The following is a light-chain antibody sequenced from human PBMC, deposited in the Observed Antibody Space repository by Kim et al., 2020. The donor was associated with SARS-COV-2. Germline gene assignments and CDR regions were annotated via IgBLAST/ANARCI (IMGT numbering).Light chain of an antibody. CDR2: DVS. J-gene: IGLJ2*01. CDR3: SSYTSGSTL. V-gene: IGLV2-14*03. Sequence: PGQSITISCTGTHTAIGAYNYVSWYQQHPGQAPSLLIYDVSNRPSGVSNRFSGSKSGNTASLAISGLQTEDEAHYYCSSYTSGSTLFGGGTKVTVL. CDR1: HTAIGAYNY.